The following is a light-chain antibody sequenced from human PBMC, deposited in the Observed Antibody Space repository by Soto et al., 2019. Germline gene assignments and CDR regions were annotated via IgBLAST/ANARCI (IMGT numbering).Light chain of an antibody. V-gene: IGLV2-14*01. CDR3: SSSTTSSTYV. CDR1: SSDVGGSNY. CDR2: DVS. J-gene: IGLJ1*01. Sequence: QSALTQPASVSGSPGQSITISCTGTSSDVGGSNYVSWYQQHPGKAPKLMIYDVSNRPSGISNRFSGSKSGNTASLTISGLQAEDEADYYCSSSTTSSTYVFGSGTKVTVL.